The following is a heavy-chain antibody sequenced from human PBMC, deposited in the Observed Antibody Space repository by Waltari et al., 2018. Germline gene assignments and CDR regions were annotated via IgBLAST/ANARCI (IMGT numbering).Heavy chain of an antibody. CDR2: SSWDGGST. J-gene: IGHJ4*02. V-gene: IGHV3-43D*04. Sequence: EVQLVESGGGLVQPGGSLRLSCAASGFTFNSYAMSWVRQAPGKGLEGVSLSSWDGGSTYYADSVKGRFTISRDNSKNSLYLQMNSLRAEDTALYYCAKALGDYFDYWGQGTLVTVSS. CDR1: GFTFNSYA. CDR3: AKALGDYFDY.